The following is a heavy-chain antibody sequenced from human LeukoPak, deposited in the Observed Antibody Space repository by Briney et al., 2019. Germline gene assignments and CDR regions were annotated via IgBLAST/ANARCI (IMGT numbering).Heavy chain of an antibody. CDR1: GFTFSSYG. CDR3: ARNKWFGESTPFDY. Sequence: GGSLRLSCAASGFTFSSYGMHWVRQAPGKGLEWVAVICYDGSNKYYADSVKGRFTISRDNSKNTLYLQMNSLRAEDTAVYYCARNKWFGESTPFDYWGQGTLVTVSS. J-gene: IGHJ4*02. CDR2: ICYDGSNK. D-gene: IGHD3-10*01. V-gene: IGHV3-33*01.